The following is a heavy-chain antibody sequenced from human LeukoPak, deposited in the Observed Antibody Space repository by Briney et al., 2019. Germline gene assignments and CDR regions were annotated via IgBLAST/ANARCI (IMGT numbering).Heavy chain of an antibody. J-gene: IGHJ4*02. D-gene: IGHD3-10*01. CDR2: ISSSSSYT. CDR3: ARAATSYGSGSYYIFDY. V-gene: IGHV3-11*06. Sequence: GGSLRLSCPASGFTFSDYYMSWIRQAPGKGLEWVSYISSSSSYTNYADSVKGRFTISRDNAKNSLYLQMNSLRAEDTAVYYCARAATSYGSGSYYIFDYWGQGTLVTVSS. CDR1: GFTFSDYY.